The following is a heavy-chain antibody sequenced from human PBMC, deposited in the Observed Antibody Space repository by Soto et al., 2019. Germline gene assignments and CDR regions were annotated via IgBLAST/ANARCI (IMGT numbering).Heavy chain of an antibody. V-gene: IGHV3-23*01. J-gene: IGHJ4*02. CDR2: ISGDGSGT. CDR1: GFTFSAYA. D-gene: IGHD1-26*01. Sequence: LRLSCAASGFTFSAYAMSWARQAPGRGLEWVSTISGDGSGTHYADSVRGRFTISRDNSKSTLFLQMESLRVEDTAIYYCDGSDFWGQGTLVTVSS. CDR3: DGSDF.